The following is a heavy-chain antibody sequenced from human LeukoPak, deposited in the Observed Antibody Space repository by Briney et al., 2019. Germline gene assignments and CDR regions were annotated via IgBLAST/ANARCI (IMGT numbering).Heavy chain of an antibody. CDR2: INPNSGGT. CDR3: ARDLILGRGLDP. Sequence: ASVKVSCKASGYTFTGYYMHWVRQAPGQGLEWMGWINPNSGGTNYAQKFQGRVTMTRDTSISTAYMELSRLRSDDTAVYHCARDLILGRGLDPWGQGTLVTVSS. V-gene: IGHV1-2*02. J-gene: IGHJ5*02. D-gene: IGHD2/OR15-2a*01. CDR1: GYTFTGYY.